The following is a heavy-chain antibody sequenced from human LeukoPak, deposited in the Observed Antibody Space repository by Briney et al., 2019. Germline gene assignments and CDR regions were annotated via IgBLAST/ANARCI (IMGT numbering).Heavy chain of an antibody. CDR1: GYTFTNYG. D-gene: IGHD6-13*01. Sequence: ASVKVSCKASGYTFTNYGIGWVRQAPGQGLEWMGWISANNGNTNYVQKFQGRVTMTTDTSTSTAYMELKSLRSDDTAVYYCAREEGAPIAAANIWGLGTKVTVSS. V-gene: IGHV1-18*01. CDR3: AREEGAPIAAANI. J-gene: IGHJ3*02. CDR2: ISANNGNT.